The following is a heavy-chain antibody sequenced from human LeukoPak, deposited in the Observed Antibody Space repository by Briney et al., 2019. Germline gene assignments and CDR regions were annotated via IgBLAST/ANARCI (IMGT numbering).Heavy chain of an antibody. CDR1: GFTFDDYT. J-gene: IGHJ6*02. CDR3: AKDIGYPYYYGMDV. V-gene: IGHV3-43*01. Sequence: GGSLRLSCAASGFTFDDYTMHWVRQAPGKGLEWVSLISWDGGSTYYADSVKGRFTISRDNSKNSLYLQMNSLRTEDTALYYCAKDIGYPYYYGMDVWGQGTTATVSS. D-gene: IGHD5-12*01. CDR2: ISWDGGST.